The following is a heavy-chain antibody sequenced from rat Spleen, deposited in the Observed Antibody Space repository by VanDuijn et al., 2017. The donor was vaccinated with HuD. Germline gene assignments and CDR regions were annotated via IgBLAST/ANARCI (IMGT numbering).Heavy chain of an antibody. V-gene: IGHV5-29*01. Sequence: EVQLVESDGGLVQPGRSLKLSCAASGFTFSDYYMAWVRQAPTKGLEWVATISYDGSSTYYRDSVKGRFTISRDNAKSTLYLQMDSLRSEDTATYYYARHEGLTTRVSYFDYWGQGVMVTVSS. CDR1: GFTFSDYY. D-gene: IGHD1-4*01. CDR2: ISYDGSST. J-gene: IGHJ2*01. CDR3: ARHEGLTTRVSYFDY.